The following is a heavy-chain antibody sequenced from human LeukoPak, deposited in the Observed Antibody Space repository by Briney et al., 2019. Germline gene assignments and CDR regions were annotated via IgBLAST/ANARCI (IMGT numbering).Heavy chain of an antibody. CDR1: GGSISSYY. Sequence: PSETLSLTCTVSGGSISSYYWSWIRQPPGKGLEWIGYIYYSGSTNYNPSLKSRVTISVDTSKNQFSLKLTSVTAADTAVYYCARGGSWLDPWGQGTLVTVSS. D-gene: IGHD3-10*01. CDR3: ARGGSWLDP. CDR2: IYYSGST. J-gene: IGHJ5*02. V-gene: IGHV4-59*01.